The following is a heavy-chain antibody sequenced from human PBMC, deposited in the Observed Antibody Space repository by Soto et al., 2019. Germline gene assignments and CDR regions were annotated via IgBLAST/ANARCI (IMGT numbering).Heavy chain of an antibody. V-gene: IGHV3-53*01. D-gene: IGHD5-12*01. Sequence: GGSLRLSCAASGFTVSSNYMSWVRQAPGKGLEWVSVIYSGGSTYYAGSVKGRFTISRDNSKNTLYLQMNSLRAEDTAVYYCARVFSGYDNALDYYYGMDVWGQGTTVTVSS. J-gene: IGHJ6*02. CDR3: ARVFSGYDNALDYYYGMDV. CDR2: IYSGGST. CDR1: GFTVSSNY.